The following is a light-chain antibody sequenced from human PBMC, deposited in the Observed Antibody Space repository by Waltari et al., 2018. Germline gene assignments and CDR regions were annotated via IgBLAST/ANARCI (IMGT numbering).Light chain of an antibody. V-gene: IGKV1-5*03. CDR2: KAS. CDR3: QQYNSLWT. CDR1: QSISSW. Sequence: DIQMTQSPSTLSASVGDRVTITCRARQSISSWLAWYHQKPGKAPKLLIYKASSLESGVPSRFSGSGSGTEFTLTISSLQPDDFATYYCQQYNSLWTFGQGTKVEIK. J-gene: IGKJ1*01.